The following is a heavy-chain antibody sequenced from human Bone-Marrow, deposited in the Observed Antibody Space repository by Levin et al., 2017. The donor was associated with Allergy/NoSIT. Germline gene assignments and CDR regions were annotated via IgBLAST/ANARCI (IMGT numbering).Heavy chain of an antibody. V-gene: IGHV3-53*01. D-gene: IGHD1-26*01. J-gene: IGHJ3*02. CDR2: IYSGGSS. Sequence: PGGSLRLSCIASGILVTTKYMTWVRQAPGKGLGWVSVIYSGGSSIYADSVKGRFIISRDKSTNTVFLQMNNLRGEDTAVYYCAVSELVGVTAGFDIWGQGTMVTVSS. CDR3: AVSELVGVTAGFDI. CDR1: GILVTTKY.